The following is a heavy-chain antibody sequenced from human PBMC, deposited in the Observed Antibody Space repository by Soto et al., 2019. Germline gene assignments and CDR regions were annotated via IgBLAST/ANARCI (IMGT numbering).Heavy chain of an antibody. V-gene: IGHV3-53*01. Sequence: LRLSCAASGFTVSSKYMSWVRQAPGKGLEWVSVIYSDGSTYYADSVKGRFTISRDNSKNTLYLQMNSLRAEDTAVYYCATERGPTYYFDYWGQGTLVTVSS. CDR3: ATERGPTYYFDY. CDR2: IYSDGST. CDR1: GFTVSSKY. D-gene: IGHD2-21*01. J-gene: IGHJ4*02.